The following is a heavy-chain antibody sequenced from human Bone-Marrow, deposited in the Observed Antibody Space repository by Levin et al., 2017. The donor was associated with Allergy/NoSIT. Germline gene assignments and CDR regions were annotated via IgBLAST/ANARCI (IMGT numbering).Heavy chain of an antibody. V-gene: IGHV4-38-2*01. CDR3: ARMRYSSPWAMDV. Sequence: SETLSLTCGVSGQTISTVYYWGWIRQPPGKGLEWVATIYYTGSSYYNPSLKSRVTISVDTSKNQFSLRVNSVTAADTAVYFCARMRYSSPWAMDVWGRGTTVTVSS. CDR2: IYYTGSS. J-gene: IGHJ6*02. D-gene: IGHD4-11*01. CDR1: GQTISTVYY.